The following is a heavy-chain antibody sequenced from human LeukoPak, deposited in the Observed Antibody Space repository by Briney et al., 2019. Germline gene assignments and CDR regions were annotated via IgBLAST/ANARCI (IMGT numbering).Heavy chain of an antibody. Sequence: SETLSLTCTVSGGSITSGEHYCSWIRQPPGKGLEWIGYVAYTGSTNYNPSLSSRVTMSVDKFKNQFSLKLSSVTAADTAVYYCAVYCSSTGCYGNWFDPWGQGTLVTVSS. D-gene: IGHD2-2*01. V-gene: IGHV4-30-4*01. CDR2: VAYTGST. CDR3: AVYCSSTGCYGNWFDP. J-gene: IGHJ5*02. CDR1: GGSITSGEHY.